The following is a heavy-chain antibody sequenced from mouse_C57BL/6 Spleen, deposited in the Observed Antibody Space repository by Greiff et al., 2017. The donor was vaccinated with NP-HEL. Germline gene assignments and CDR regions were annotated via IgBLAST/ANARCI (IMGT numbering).Heavy chain of an antibody. J-gene: IGHJ1*03. CDR3: ASTVVAYEGYFDV. CDR2: IYPGDGDT. D-gene: IGHD1-1*01. V-gene: IGHV1-82*01. CDR1: GYAFSSSW. Sequence: QVQLKESGPELVKPGASVKISCKASGYAFSSSWMNWVKQRPGKGLEWIGRIYPGDGDTNYNGKFKGKATLTADKSSSKAYMQLSSLTSEDSAVYFWASTVVAYEGYFDVWGTGTTVTVSS.